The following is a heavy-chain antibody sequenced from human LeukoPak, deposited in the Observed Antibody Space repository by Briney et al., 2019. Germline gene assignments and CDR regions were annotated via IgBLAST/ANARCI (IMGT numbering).Heavy chain of an antibody. D-gene: IGHD3-10*01. Sequence: ASVKVSCKASGYTFTGYYVHWVRQAPGQGLEWMGWISPNRGGTNYAPKFQGRVTMASDTSINTAYMELSRLTSDDTAVYYCARDVLVGGSHKFDYWGQGTLVTVPS. V-gene: IGHV1-2*02. CDR3: ARDVLVGGSHKFDY. J-gene: IGHJ4*02. CDR1: GYTFTGYY. CDR2: ISPNRGGT.